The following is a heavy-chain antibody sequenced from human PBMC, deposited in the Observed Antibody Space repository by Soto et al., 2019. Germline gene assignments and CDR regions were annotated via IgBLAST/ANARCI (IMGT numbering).Heavy chain of an antibody. CDR1: VGSLTGYY. V-gene: IGHV4-34*01. J-gene: IGHJ3*02. CDR3: ARSREQWLVDAFDI. D-gene: IGHD6-19*01. Sequence: AETLSLTCFVTVGSLTGYYWSWIRQPPGRGLEWIGEINPTGSPKYNPSLMSRVTISVDTSKNQFSMKLSSVTAADTAVFYCARSREQWLVDAFDIWGQGTMVTVSS. CDR2: INPTGSP.